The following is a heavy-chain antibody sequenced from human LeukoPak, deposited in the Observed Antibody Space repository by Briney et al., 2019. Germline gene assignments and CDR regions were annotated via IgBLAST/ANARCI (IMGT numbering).Heavy chain of an antibody. V-gene: IGHV3-33*06. CDR3: AKGKDVDTAMVTN. CDR1: GLTFRNAW. Sequence: PGGSLRLSCAASGLTFRNAWMNWVRQAPGKGLEWVAVIWDDGSNKYYADSVKGRFTISRDNSKNTLYLQMNSLRAEDTDVYYCAKGKDVDTAMVTNWGQGTLVTVSS. D-gene: IGHD5-18*01. J-gene: IGHJ4*02. CDR2: IWDDGSNK.